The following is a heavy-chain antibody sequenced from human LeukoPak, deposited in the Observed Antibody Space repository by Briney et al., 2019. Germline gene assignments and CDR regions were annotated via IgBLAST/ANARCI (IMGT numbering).Heavy chain of an antibody. CDR1: GYTFTSYG. CDR2: ISAYNGNT. J-gene: IGHJ4*02. CDR3: ARDPPAYYYDSSDPLDY. D-gene: IGHD3-22*01. Sequence: ASVKVSCKASGYTFTSYGVSWVRQAPRQGLEWMGWISAYNGNTKYAQKLQGRVTMTTDTSSSTAYMELRSLRSDDTAVYYCARDPPAYYYDSSDPLDYWGQGTLVTVSS. V-gene: IGHV1-18*01.